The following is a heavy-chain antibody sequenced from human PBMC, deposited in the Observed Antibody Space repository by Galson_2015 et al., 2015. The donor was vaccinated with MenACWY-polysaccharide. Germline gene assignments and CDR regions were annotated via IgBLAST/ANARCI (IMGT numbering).Heavy chain of an antibody. CDR3: ARLTTVTPVDY. V-gene: IGHV3-48*03. D-gene: IGHD4-17*01. J-gene: IGHJ4*02. Sequence: SLRHSCAASGFPFNTYEMNWVRQAPGKGLEWISYISGAGHTIYYADSVKGRFTVSRDNAKNLLYLQMNSLRAEDTAVYYCARLTTVTPVDYWGQGTLVTVSS. CDR1: GFPFNTYE. CDR2: ISGAGHTI.